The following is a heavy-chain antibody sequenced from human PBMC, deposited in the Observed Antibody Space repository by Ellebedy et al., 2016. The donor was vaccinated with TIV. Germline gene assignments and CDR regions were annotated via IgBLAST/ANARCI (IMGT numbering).Heavy chain of an antibody. J-gene: IGHJ6*02. Sequence: SGPTLVKPTQTLTLTCTFSGFSLSTSGMCVSWIRQPPGKALEWLARIDWDDDKYYRTSLKTRLTIYKDTSKNQVVLTMTNMDPVDTATYYCARVRFLEWLSPTGYGMDVWGQGTTVTVSS. CDR2: IDWDDDK. D-gene: IGHD3-3*01. CDR1: GFSLSTSGMC. CDR3: ARVRFLEWLSPTGYGMDV. V-gene: IGHV2-70*11.